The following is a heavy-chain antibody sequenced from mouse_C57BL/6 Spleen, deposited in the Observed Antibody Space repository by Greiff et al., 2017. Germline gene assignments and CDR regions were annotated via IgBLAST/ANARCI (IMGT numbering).Heavy chain of an antibody. V-gene: IGHV5-4*03. CDR1: GFTFSSYA. CDR2: ISDGGSYT. CDR3: ARGAAGSSYSFDY. D-gene: IGHD1-1*01. Sequence: EVKLMESGGGLVKPGGSLKLSCAASGFTFSSYAMSWVRQTPEKRLEWVATISDGGSYTYYPDNVKGRFPLSRDNAKNNLYLQMSQLKSEDTAMYYWARGAAGSSYSFDYWGQGTTLTVSS. J-gene: IGHJ2*01.